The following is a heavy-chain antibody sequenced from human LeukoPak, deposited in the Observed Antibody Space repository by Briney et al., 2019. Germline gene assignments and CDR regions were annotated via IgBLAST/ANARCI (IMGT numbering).Heavy chain of an antibody. J-gene: IGHJ4*02. CDR1: GGSISSGDYY. CDR3: ARASFAPGGGDY. CDR2: IYYSGST. V-gene: IGHV4-30-4*08. D-gene: IGHD3-10*01. Sequence: SETLSLTCTVSGGSISSGDYYWSWIRQPPGKGLEWIGYIYYSGSTYYNPSLKSRVTISVDTSKNQSSLKLSSVTAADTAVYYCARASFAPGGGDYWGQGTLVTVSS.